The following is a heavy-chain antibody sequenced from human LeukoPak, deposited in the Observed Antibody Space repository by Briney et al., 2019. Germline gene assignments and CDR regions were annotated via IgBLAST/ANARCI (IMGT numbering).Heavy chain of an antibody. D-gene: IGHD2-2*01. Sequence: PGGSLRLSCAASGFTFNIFWMSWVRQAPGKGLEWVANIKHDGSEEYYGDSVRGRFTISRDNAKNSLYLQMNSLRAEDTAVYYCARDQCCSSTSCYLYYYYYGMDVWGQGTTVTVSS. J-gene: IGHJ6*02. CDR3: ARDQCCSSTSCYLYYYYYGMDV. CDR1: GFTFNIFW. V-gene: IGHV3-7*01. CDR2: IKHDGSEE.